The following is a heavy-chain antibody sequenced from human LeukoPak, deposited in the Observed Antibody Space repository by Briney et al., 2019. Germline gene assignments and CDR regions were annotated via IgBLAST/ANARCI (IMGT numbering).Heavy chain of an antibody. CDR3: AKASGIAAAGLDYMDV. J-gene: IGHJ6*03. D-gene: IGHD6-13*01. CDR2: IRYDGSNK. Sequence: GGSLRLSCAASGFTFSSYGMHWVRQAPGKGLEGVAFIRYDGSNKYYADSVKGRFTISRDNSKNTLYLQMNSLRAEDTAVYYCAKASGIAAAGLDYMDVWGKGTTVTVSS. CDR1: GFTFSSYG. V-gene: IGHV3-30*02.